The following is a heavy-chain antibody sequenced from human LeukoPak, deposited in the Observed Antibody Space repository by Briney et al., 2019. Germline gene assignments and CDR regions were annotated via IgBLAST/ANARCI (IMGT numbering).Heavy chain of an antibody. CDR3: AREHEKIPFPPGSDWFDP. V-gene: IGHV4-61*02. J-gene: IGHJ5*02. CDR2: IYTSGST. CDR1: GGSISSGSYY. D-gene: IGHD2/OR15-2a*01. Sequence: SETLSLTCTVSGGSISSGSYYWSWIRQPAGKGLEWIGRIYTSGSTNYNPSLKSRVTISVDTSKNQFSLKLSSVTAADTAVYYCAREHEKIPFPPGSDWFDPWGQGTLVTVSS.